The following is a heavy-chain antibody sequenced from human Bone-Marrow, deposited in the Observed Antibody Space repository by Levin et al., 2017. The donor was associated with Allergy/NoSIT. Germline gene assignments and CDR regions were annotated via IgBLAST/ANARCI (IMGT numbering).Heavy chain of an antibody. Sequence: GESLKISCVGSGFTFNNYVLNWVRQAPGRGLEWVSGISGSGGKTYYADSVKGRFTISRDNSKNTLYLQVSSLRVEDTAIYYCARAQKPTVLEVYAIVRNCMDVWGKGTTVTVS. CDR1: GFTFNNYV. V-gene: IGHV3-23*01. J-gene: IGHJ6*03. CDR2: ISGSGGKT. CDR3: ARAQKPTVLEVYAIVRNCMDV. D-gene: IGHD2-8*02.